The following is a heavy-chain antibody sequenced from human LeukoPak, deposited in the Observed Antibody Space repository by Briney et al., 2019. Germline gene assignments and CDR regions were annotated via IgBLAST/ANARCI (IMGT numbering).Heavy chain of an antibody. J-gene: IGHJ4*02. CDR2: ISGGTT. Sequence: GGSLRLSCTASGFTFGDYLMSWFRQAPEKGLEWIGFISGGTTEYAASVKGRFTISRDDSTSIAYLQMNSLTTEDTAVYYCSRGSGWLSVYWGQGTLVTVSS. D-gene: IGHD6-19*01. CDR1: GFTFGDYL. CDR3: SRGSGWLSVY. V-gene: IGHV3-49*03.